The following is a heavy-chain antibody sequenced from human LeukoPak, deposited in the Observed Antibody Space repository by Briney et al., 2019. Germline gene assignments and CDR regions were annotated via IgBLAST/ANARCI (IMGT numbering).Heavy chain of an antibody. J-gene: IGHJ4*02. CDR2: ISGGTT. Sequence: GGSLRLSCTASGFTFGDYLMSWFRQAPEKGLEWIGFISGGTTEYAASVKGRFTISRDDSTSIAYLQMNSLTTEDTAVYYCSRGSGWLSVYWGQGTLVTVSS. D-gene: IGHD6-19*01. CDR1: GFTFGDYL. CDR3: SRGSGWLSVY. V-gene: IGHV3-49*03.